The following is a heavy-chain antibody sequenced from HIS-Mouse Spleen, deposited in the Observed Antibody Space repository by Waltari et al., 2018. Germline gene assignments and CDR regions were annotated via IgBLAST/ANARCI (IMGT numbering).Heavy chain of an antibody. CDR1: GGSISSSSYY. V-gene: IGHV4-39*07. Sequence: QLQLQESGPGLVKPSETLSLTCTVSGGSISSSSYYWGWIRQPPGKGLEWIGSIYYSGSTDSHPSPKRPVTISVDTSKNPFSLKLSSVTAADTAVYYCARGRRYYGSGSYGSFDYWGQGTLVTVSS. J-gene: IGHJ4*02. D-gene: IGHD3-10*01. CDR3: ARGRRYYGSGSYGSFDY. CDR2: IYYSGST.